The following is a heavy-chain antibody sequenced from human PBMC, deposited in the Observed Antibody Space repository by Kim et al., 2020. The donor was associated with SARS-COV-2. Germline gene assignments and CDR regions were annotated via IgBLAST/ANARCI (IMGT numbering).Heavy chain of an antibody. CDR2: ISSSSSYT. J-gene: IGHJ4*02. Sequence: LSLTCAASGFTFSDYYMSWIRQAPGKGLEWVSYISSSSSYTNYADSVKGRFTISRDNAKNSLYLQMNSLRAEDTAVYYCASPSSYCSSTSCYVFWGQGTLVTVSS. CDR1: GFTFSDYY. CDR3: ASPSSYCSSTSCYVF. D-gene: IGHD2-2*01. V-gene: IGHV3-11*03.